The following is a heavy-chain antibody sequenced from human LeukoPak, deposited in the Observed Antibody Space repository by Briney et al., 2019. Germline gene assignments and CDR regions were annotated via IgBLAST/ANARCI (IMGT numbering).Heavy chain of an antibody. CDR1: GFTVSSNY. J-gene: IGHJ4*02. CDR2: IYSGGST. CDR3: ARAPLTYCGGDCSLARY. D-gene: IGHD2-21*02. V-gene: IGHV3-66*01. Sequence: GGSLRLSCAASGFTVSSNYMSWVRQAPGKGPEWVSVIYSGGSTYYADSVKGRFTISRDNSKNTLYLQMNSLRAEDTAVYYCARAPLTYCGGDCSLARYWGQGTLVTVSS.